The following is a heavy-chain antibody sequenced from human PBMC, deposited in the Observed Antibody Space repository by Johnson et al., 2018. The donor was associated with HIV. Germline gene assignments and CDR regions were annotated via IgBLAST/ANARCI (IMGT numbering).Heavy chain of an antibody. CDR3: TTERGDPLIGADAFDI. V-gene: IGHV3-15*01. Sequence: VQLVESGGGVVQPGRSLRLSCAASGFTFSNAWMTWVRQAPGKGLEWVGRIKSKTDGATTDYAAPVKGRFTISRDDSKNTLYLQMNSLKTEDTAVYYCTTERGDPLIGADAFDIWGQGTMVTVSS. CDR1: GFTFSNAW. CDR2: IKSKTDGATT. J-gene: IGHJ3*02. D-gene: IGHD3-16*01.